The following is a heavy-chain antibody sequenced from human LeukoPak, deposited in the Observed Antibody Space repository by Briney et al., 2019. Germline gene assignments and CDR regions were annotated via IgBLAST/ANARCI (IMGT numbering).Heavy chain of an antibody. CDR1: GFTFSSYT. Sequence: GSLRPSCAASGFTFSSYTITRVRQAPGKGLVGVSAISGSCCSTYYGDSVKGRFTISRDNSNNTLYLQMNSLRADDTAVYYCAKGYSWNSEYPGATHYWGQGTLVTVSS. D-gene: IGHD1-7*01. J-gene: IGHJ4*02. CDR3: AKGYSWNSEYPGATHY. CDR2: ISGSCCST. V-gene: IGHV3-23*01.